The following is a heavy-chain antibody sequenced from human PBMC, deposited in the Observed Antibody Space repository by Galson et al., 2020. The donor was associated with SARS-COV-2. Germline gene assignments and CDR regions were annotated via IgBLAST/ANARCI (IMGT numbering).Heavy chain of an antibody. V-gene: IGHV4-31*03. Sequence: ETSETLSLTCHVSGGSISNEGYYWGWIRQHPRKGLEWIAYIYFTGSAYYNPSLKSRVIISVDTSKNQFSLRLSSVTAADTAVYYCARDNRVATVKRGAFDIWGQGTMVTVSS. CDR2: IYFTGSA. D-gene: IGHD2-15*01. CDR1: GGSISNEGYY. J-gene: IGHJ3*02. CDR3: ARDNRVATVKRGAFDI.